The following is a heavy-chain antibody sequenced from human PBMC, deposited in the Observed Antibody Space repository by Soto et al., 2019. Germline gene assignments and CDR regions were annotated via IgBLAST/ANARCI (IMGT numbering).Heavy chain of an antibody. V-gene: IGHV3-30*18. CDR3: AKDQEQLAVAGRKGFDY. CDR2: ISYDGSNK. D-gene: IGHD6-19*01. CDR1: GFTFSSYG. Sequence: GGSLRLSCAASGFTFSSYGMHWVRQAPGKGLEWVAVISYDGSNKYYADSVKGRFTISRDNSKNTLYLQMNSLRAEDTAVYYCAKDQEQLAVAGRKGFDYWGQGTLVTVSS. J-gene: IGHJ4*02.